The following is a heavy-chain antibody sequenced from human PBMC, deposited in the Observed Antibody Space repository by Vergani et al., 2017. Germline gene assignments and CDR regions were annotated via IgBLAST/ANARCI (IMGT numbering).Heavy chain of an antibody. D-gene: IGHD2-2*01. CDR3: AKDRIVVVPAATFRYYYYGMDV. Sequence: VRLLESGGGLVQPGGSLRLSCAASGFTFNIYAMSWVRQAPGKGLEWVAFIRYDGSNKYYADSVKGRFTISRDNSKNTLYLQMNSLRAEDTAVYYCAKDRIVVVPAATFRYYYYGMDVWGQGTTVTVSS. CDR2: IRYDGSNK. CDR1: GFTFNIYA. J-gene: IGHJ6*02. V-gene: IGHV3-30*02.